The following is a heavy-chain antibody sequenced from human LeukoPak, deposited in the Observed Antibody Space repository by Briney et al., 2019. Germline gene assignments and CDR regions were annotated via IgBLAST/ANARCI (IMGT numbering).Heavy chain of an antibody. CDR2: MYHSGIT. CDR3: ARLRVQNYGGNWGFDY. V-gene: IGHV4-38-2*02. D-gene: IGHD4-23*01. Sequence: SETLSLTCTVSGYSISSGYYWGWIRQAPGKGLEWIESMYHSGITYYNPSLKSRAAISLDTSNNQFSLKLASVTAADTAVYYCARLRVQNYGGNWGFDYWGQGILVSVSP. J-gene: IGHJ4*02. CDR1: GYSISSGYY.